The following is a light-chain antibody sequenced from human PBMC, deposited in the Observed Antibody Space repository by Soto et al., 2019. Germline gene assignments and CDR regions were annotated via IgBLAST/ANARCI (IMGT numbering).Light chain of an antibody. CDR2: DVS. V-gene: IGLV2-14*01. CDR1: SSDVGGYNY. Sequence: QSVLTQPASVSGSPGQSSTISCTGTSSDVGGYNYVSWYQQHPGKAPKLMIYDVSNRPSGVSNRFSGSKSGNTASLTISGLQAEDEADYYCSSYTSSDVVFGGGTQLTVL. J-gene: IGLJ2*01. CDR3: SSYTSSDVV.